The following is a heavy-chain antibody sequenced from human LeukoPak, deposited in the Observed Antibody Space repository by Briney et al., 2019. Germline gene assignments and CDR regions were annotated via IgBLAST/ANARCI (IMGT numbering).Heavy chain of an antibody. Sequence: ASVKVSCKASGYTFSNYGISWLRQAPGQGLEWMGWVSVYNGDTVYAQKLRGRVTMTTDTSTSTGYMELRSLRSDDTAVYYCARDRWSSSSSEGTFDIWGQGTMVIVSS. CDR2: VSVYNGDT. CDR3: ARDRWSSSSSEGTFDI. CDR1: GYTFSNYG. J-gene: IGHJ3*02. D-gene: IGHD6-6*01. V-gene: IGHV1-18*01.